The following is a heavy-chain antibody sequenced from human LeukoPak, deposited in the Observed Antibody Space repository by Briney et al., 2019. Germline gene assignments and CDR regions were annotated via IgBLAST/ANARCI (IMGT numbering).Heavy chain of an antibody. CDR2: ISWNSGSI. CDR1: GFTFDDYA. J-gene: IGHJ4*02. D-gene: IGHD3-9*01. Sequence: GGSLRLSCAASGFTFDDYAMHWVRHAPGKGLEWVSGISWNSGSIGYADSVKGRFTISRDNAKNSLYLQMNSLRAEDTALYYWAKEGLRYFDWLLYGGGDFDYWGQGTLVTVSS. CDR3: AKEGLRYFDWLLYGGGDFDY. V-gene: IGHV3-9*01.